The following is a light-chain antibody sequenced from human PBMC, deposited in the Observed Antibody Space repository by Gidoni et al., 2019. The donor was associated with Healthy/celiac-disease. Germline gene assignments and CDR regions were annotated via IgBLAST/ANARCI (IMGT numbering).Light chain of an antibody. V-gene: IGKV3-20*01. CDR2: GAS. Sequence: EIVLTQSPGTLSLSPGERATLSCRASQSVSSTYLAWYQQKPGQAPRLLIYGASSRVTGVPDRFSGSESGTDFTLTISRLEPEDFAVYYCQPGAFGQGTKVEMK. CDR3: QPGA. J-gene: IGKJ1*01. CDR1: QSVSSTY.